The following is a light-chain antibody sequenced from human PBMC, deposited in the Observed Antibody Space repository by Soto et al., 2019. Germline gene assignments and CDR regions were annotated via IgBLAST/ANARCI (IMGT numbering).Light chain of an antibody. V-gene: IGLV8-61*01. CDR3: ALYMGSGIWV. CDR2: SSN. J-gene: IGLJ3*02. CDR1: SGSVSTNYY. Sequence: QTVVTQEPSFSVSPGGTVTLTCGLSSGSVSTNYYPSWYQQTPGQAPRTLMHSSNTRSSGVPDRFSGSILGNKAVLTIPGAQADDEADYYCALYMGSGIWVFGGGTKLTVL.